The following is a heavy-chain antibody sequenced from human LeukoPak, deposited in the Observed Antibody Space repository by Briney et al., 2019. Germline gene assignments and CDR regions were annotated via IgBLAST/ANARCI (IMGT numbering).Heavy chain of an antibody. D-gene: IGHD2-15*01. CDR3: ARGYCSGGSCYVFDY. CDR2: IYTSGST. CDR1: GGSISSYY. V-gene: IGHV4-4*07. J-gene: IGHJ4*02. Sequence: PSETLSLTCTVSGGSISSYYWSWIRQPAGKGLEWIGRIYTSGSTNYNPSLTSRVTMSVDTSKTQFSLKLSSVTAADTAVYYCARGYCSGGSCYVFDYWGQGTLVTVSS.